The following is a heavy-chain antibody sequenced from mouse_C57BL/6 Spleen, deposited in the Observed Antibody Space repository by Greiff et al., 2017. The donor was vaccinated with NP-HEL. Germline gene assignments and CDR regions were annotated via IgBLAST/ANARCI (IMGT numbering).Heavy chain of an antibody. CDR3: ATQDVHYGYPSFAY. Sequence: QVHVKQSGAELVRPGTSVKMSCKASGYTFTNYWIGWAKQRPGHGLEWIGDIYPGGGYTNYNEKFKGKATLTADKSSSTAYMQFSSLTSEDSAIYYCATQDVHYGYPSFAYWGQGTLVTVSA. CDR2: IYPGGGYT. D-gene: IGHD2-2*01. V-gene: IGHV1-63*01. J-gene: IGHJ3*01. CDR1: GYTFTNYW.